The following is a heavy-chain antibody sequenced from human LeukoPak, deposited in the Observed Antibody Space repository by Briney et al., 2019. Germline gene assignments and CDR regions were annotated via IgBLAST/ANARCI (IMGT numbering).Heavy chain of an antibody. Sequence: AGGSLRLSCAASGFTFSSYAMSWVRQAPGKGLEWVSAISGSGGSTYYADSVKGRFTISRDNSKNTVYLQMNSLRAEDTAVYYCAKDRVCSGGNCDFDNWGQGTLVTVSS. V-gene: IGHV3-23*01. J-gene: IGHJ4*02. CDR3: AKDRVCSGGNCDFDN. CDR2: ISGSGGST. CDR1: GFTFSSYA. D-gene: IGHD2-15*01.